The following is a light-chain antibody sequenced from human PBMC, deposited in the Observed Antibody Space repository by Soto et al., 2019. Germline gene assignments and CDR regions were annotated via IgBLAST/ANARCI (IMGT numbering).Light chain of an antibody. CDR2: AAS. V-gene: IGKV1-9*01. J-gene: IGKJ4*01. Sequence: IQLTQSPSSLSASVGDRVTITCRSRQGIRNYLAWYQQQPGKAPELLIYAASTLQSGVPSRFSGSGSRPDCTLTISSLQSEDFATYYCQQYDNLPLTFGGGTKVDIK. CDR1: QGIRNY. CDR3: QQYDNLPLT.